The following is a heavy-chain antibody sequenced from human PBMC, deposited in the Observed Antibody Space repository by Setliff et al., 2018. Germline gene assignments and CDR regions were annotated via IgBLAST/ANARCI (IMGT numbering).Heavy chain of an antibody. CDR3: ARVAGAKVNYMDV. D-gene: IGHD1-26*01. J-gene: IGHJ6*03. Sequence: PSETLSLTCAVSGASIRNNYYWGWIRQSPGTGLEWIGSIFYNGMAYYNPSLKSRVTMSVDTSKNQFSLNLTSVTAADTAVYYCARVAGAKVNYMDVWGKGTAVTVSS. CDR1: GASIRNNYY. V-gene: IGHV4-39*01. CDR2: IFYNGMA.